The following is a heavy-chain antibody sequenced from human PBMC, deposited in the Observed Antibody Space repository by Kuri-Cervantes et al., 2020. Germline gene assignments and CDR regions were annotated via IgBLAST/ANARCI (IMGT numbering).Heavy chain of an antibody. V-gene: IGHV1-2*02. J-gene: IGHJ6*04. CDR2: INPNSGDA. D-gene: IGHD5-12*01. CDR3: ARSFGRYSGYEVAYMDV. Sequence: ASVKVSCKASGYPFTDYYIHWLRQAPGQGLEWMGWINPNSGDADSAQKFQGRVTMTRDTSITTAYMGLSRLTSDDTAVYYCARSFGRYSGYEVAYMDVWGTGTTVTVSS. CDR1: GYPFTDYY.